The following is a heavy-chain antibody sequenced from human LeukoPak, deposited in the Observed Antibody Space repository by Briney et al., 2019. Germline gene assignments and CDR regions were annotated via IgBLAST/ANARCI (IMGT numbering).Heavy chain of an antibody. D-gene: IGHD6-13*01. CDR1: GGSISSYY. J-gene: IGHJ4*02. CDR3: ARFSSIAAAFDY. V-gene: IGHV4-4*07. Sequence: SETLSLTCTVSGGSISSYYWSWIRQPAGKGLEWIGRIYTSGSTNYNPSLKSRVTMSVDTSKNQFSVRLSSVTAADTAVYFCARFSSIAAAFDYWGQGTLVTVSS. CDR2: IYTSGST.